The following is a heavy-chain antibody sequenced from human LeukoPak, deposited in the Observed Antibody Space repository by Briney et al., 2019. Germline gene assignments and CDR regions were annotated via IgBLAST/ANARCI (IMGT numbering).Heavy chain of an antibody. CDR1: GGAFSSYA. CDR2: IIPLSGTA. D-gene: IGHD5-24*01. V-gene: IGHV1-69*05. Sequence: GSSVRVSCKASGGAFSSYAVSWLRQAPGQGLEWMGGIIPLSGTAKYAERFQGRVTFTTDESTTTVYMDMTTLRSEDTAVYFCARVPRDGYSLMPYYFDYWGHGTRVIVSS. CDR3: ARVPRDGYSLMPYYFDY. J-gene: IGHJ4*01.